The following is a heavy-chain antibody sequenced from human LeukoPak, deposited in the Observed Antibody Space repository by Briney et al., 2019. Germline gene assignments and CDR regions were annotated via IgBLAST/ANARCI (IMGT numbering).Heavy chain of an antibody. J-gene: IGHJ4*02. Sequence: GASVKVSCKASGGTFSSYTISWVRQAPGQGLEWMGRIIPILGIANYAQKFQGRVTITADESTSTAYMELSSLRSEDTAVYYCASEYCSGDSCYPVDYWGQGTLVTVSS. V-gene: IGHV1-69*02. CDR2: IIPILGIA. D-gene: IGHD2-15*01. CDR1: GGTFSSYT. CDR3: ASEYCSGDSCYPVDY.